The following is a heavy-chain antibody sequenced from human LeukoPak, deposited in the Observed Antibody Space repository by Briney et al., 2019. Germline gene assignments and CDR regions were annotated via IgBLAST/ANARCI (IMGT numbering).Heavy chain of an antibody. V-gene: IGHV3-7*03. CDR3: AREAQLWLQPLDY. J-gene: IGHJ4*02. Sequence: GGSLRLSCVASGFTFSNYLMSWVRQAPGKGLEWVANIQQDGSEKNYVDSVKGRFTISRENAKNSLYLQMNSRRAEDTAVYYCAREAQLWLQPLDYWGQGTLVTVSS. CDR1: GFTFSNYL. CDR2: IQQDGSEK. D-gene: IGHD5-18*01.